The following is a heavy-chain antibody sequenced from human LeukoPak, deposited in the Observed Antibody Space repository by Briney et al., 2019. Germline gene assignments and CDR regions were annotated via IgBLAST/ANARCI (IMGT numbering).Heavy chain of an antibody. CDR1: GGSFSGYY. J-gene: IGHJ6*02. V-gene: IGHV4-34*01. CDR3: ARGQLACSGGSCYSRYYYYYGMDV. CDR2: INHSGST. Sequence: PSETLSLTCAVYGGSFSGYYWSWIRQPPGKGLEWIGEINHSGSTNYNPSLKSRVTISVDTSKNQFSLKLSSATAADTAVYYCARGQLACSGGSCYSRYYYYYGMDVWGQGTTVTVSS. D-gene: IGHD2-15*01.